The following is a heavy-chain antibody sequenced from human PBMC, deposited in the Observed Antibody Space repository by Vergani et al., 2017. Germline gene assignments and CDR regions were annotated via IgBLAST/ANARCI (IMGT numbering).Heavy chain of an antibody. Sequence: EVQVVESGGGLVQPGRSLRLSCAASGFTFENYAMHLVRQAPGKGLEWVSGISWNSVDIGYADSVKGRFTISRDNAKNSLYLQMNSLRREDMALYYCAKDIGSYGGYVDYWGQGTLVTVSS. J-gene: IGHJ4*02. CDR1: GFTFENYA. CDR3: AKDIGSYGGYVDY. V-gene: IGHV3-9*03. D-gene: IGHD4/OR15-4a*01. CDR2: ISWNSVDI.